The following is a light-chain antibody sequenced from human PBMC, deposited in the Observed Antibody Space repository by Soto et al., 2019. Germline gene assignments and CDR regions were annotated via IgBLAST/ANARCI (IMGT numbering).Light chain of an antibody. CDR3: QQYNNWWT. J-gene: IGKJ1*01. CDR2: KAS. CDR1: QSISNY. Sequence: QMTQSPSTLSASVEARVTITCRASQSISNYLAWYQQKPGKAPKLLIYKASNLDSGVPSRFSGSGSGTTFTLTISSLQSEDFAVYYCQQYNNWWTFGKGNKVDIK. V-gene: IGKV1-5*03.